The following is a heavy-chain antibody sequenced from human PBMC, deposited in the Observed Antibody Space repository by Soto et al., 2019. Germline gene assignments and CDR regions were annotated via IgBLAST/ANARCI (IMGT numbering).Heavy chain of an antibody. D-gene: IGHD3-3*01. Sequence: GSLRLSCAASGFTFSSYWMSWVRQAPGKGLEWVANIKQDGSEKYYVDSVKGRFTISRDNAKNSLYLQMNSLRAEDTAVYYCARDRAGDFWSGYLSTWYYGMDVWGQGTTVTVSS. CDR1: GFTFSSYW. J-gene: IGHJ6*02. CDR2: IKQDGSEK. CDR3: ARDRAGDFWSGYLSTWYYGMDV. V-gene: IGHV3-7*03.